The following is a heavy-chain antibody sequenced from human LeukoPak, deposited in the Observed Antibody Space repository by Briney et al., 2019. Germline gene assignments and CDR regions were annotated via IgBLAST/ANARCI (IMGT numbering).Heavy chain of an antibody. J-gene: IGHJ4*02. CDR2: ISAYNGNT. CDR3: AREGDYVWGSYRVPHDY. V-gene: IGHV1-18*01. CDR1: GYTFTSYG. D-gene: IGHD3-16*02. Sequence: ASVKVSCKASGYTFTSYGISWVRQAPGQGLEWMGWISAYNGNTNYAQKLQGRVTMTTDTSTSTAYMELRSLRSDDTAVYYCAREGDYVWGSYRVPHDYWGQGTLVTVSS.